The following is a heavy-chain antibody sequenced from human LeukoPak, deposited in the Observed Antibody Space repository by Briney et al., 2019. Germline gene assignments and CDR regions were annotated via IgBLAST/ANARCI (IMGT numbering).Heavy chain of an antibody. CDR1: GGSISTYY. CDR2: IHSTGST. J-gene: IGHJ4*02. V-gene: IGHV4-59*01. D-gene: IGHD5-24*01. CDR3: ARVARDGYLAYYFDY. Sequence: SETLSLTRAVSGGSISTYYWSWIRQPPGKGPEWIAYIHSTGSTNYNPSLKSRVTISADTSKNQFSLTLRLVTAADTAVYYCARVARDGYLAYYFDYWGQGILVTVSS.